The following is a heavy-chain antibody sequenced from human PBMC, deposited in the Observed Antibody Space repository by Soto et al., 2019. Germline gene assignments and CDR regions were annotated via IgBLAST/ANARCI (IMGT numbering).Heavy chain of an antibody. Sequence: QITLKESGPALVKPTQTLTLTCSFSGFSITTYGVGVGWIRQPPGKALEWLALIYWDDDKRFSPSLRSRVTITKDTSENQVVLTLTNMGPLDTATYYSAHRPVATKGVPDYFDSWGQGTLVTVSS. CDR2: IYWDDDK. V-gene: IGHV2-5*02. D-gene: IGHD5-12*01. CDR3: AHRPVATKGVPDYFDS. J-gene: IGHJ4*02. CDR1: GFSITTYGVG.